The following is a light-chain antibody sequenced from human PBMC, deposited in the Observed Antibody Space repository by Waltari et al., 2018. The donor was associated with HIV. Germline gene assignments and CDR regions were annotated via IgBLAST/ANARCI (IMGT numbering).Light chain of an antibody. J-gene: IGKJ5*01. V-gene: IGKV2-40*01. CDR1: QILSDADDGNTY. Sequence: IVMTQTPPSLPVTPGEPASISCASSQILSDADDGNTYLDWFLQKPGQSPQLLIYSLSYRASGVPDRFSGSGSGTNFTLKISRVEAVDSATYYCMQRIEFPITFGQGTRLEIK. CDR2: SLS. CDR3: MQRIEFPIT.